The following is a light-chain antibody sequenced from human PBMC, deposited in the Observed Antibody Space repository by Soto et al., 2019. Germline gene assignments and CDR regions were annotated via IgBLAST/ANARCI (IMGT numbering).Light chain of an antibody. CDR1: SSDVGGYNS. CDR2: DVT. Sequence: QSALTQPRSVSGSPGQSVTISCTGTSSDVGGYNSVSWYQQHPGKAPKLIIYDVTKRPSGVPDRFSGSKSGNTASLTISGLQAEDEADYYCCSYAGRFTHVVFGGGTKVTVL. CDR3: CSYAGRFTHVV. V-gene: IGLV2-11*01. J-gene: IGLJ2*01.